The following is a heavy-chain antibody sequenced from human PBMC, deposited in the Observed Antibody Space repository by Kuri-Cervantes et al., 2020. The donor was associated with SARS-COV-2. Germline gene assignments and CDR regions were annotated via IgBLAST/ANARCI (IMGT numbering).Heavy chain of an antibody. Sequence: GGSLRLSCSVSGFTFSSYAMHWVRQAPGKGLEYVSAISSNGGSTYYADSVKGRFTISRDNSKNTLYLQMSSLRAEDTAVYYCVKGSSSWYDFWFDPWGQGTLVTVSS. CDR1: GFTFSSYA. CDR2: ISSNGGST. CDR3: VKGSSSWYDFWFDP. D-gene: IGHD6-13*01. V-gene: IGHV3-64D*08. J-gene: IGHJ5*02.